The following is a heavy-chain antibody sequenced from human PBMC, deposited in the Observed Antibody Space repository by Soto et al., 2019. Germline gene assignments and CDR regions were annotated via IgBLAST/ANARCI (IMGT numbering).Heavy chain of an antibody. V-gene: IGHV5-51*01. CDR1: GYTFTIYW. CDR2: IYPSDSDT. Sequence: PGESLKISCPVSGYTFTIYWTGWVRQMPGKGLEWMGIIYPSDSDTRYSPSFQGQVTISADQSINTAYLQWDSLKASDTAIYYCARPANTVADHFDLWGQGTPVTVSS. CDR3: ARPANTVADHFDL. D-gene: IGHD4-17*01. J-gene: IGHJ4*02.